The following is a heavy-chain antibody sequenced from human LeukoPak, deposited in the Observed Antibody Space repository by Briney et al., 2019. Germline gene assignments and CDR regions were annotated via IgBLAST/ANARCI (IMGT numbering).Heavy chain of an antibody. J-gene: IGHJ6*02. V-gene: IGHV1-46*01. Sequence: ASVKVSCKASGYTFTSYYMHWVRQAPGQGLEWMGIINPSGGSTSYAQKFQGRVTMTRDTSTSTVYMELSSLRSEDTAVYYCARDWYYYDSSGAYGMDVWGQGTTVTVSS. CDR2: INPSGGST. D-gene: IGHD3-22*01. CDR3: ARDWYYYDSSGAYGMDV. CDR1: GYTFTSYY.